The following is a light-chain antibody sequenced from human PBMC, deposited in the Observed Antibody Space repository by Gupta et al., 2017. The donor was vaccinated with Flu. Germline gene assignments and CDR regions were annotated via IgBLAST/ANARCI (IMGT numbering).Light chain of an antibody. J-gene: IGKJ3*01. V-gene: IGKV1-39*01. CDR2: AAS. CDR1: QNISSY. Sequence: DIQMTQSPSSLSASVGDRVTITCRASQNISSYLKWYQQKPGKAPKLLIYAASSLQSGVPSRFSGSGSGTDFTLTISSLQPEDFATYYCQQSYSTPFTFGRGTKVDIK. CDR3: QQSYSTPFT.